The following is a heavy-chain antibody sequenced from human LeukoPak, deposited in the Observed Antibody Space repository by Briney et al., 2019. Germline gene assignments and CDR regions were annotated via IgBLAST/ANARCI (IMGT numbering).Heavy chain of an antibody. CDR3: ARHPRGSWPVVDWFDP. CDR2: IYYSGST. CDR1: GGSISSSSYY. J-gene: IGHJ5*02. D-gene: IGHD6-13*01. Sequence: PSETLSLTCTVSGGSISSSSYYWVWIRQPPGKGLEWIGSIYYSGSTYYNPSLKSRVTISVDTSKNQFPLKLSSVTAADTAVYYCARHPRGSWPVVDWFDPWGQGTLVTVSS. V-gene: IGHV4-39*01.